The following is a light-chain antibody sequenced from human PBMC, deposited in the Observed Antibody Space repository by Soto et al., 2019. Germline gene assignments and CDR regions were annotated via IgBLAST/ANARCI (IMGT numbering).Light chain of an antibody. CDR2: VST. Sequence: QSVLTQPPSVSGAPGQRVTISCTGSKSNIGAGYEVNWYQQLPGSGPKLIIYVSTNRPSGVPDRFSASKSAASASLVITGLQAEDEADDYCQSYDTSLSLYVFGPGTKLTVL. V-gene: IGLV1-40*01. J-gene: IGLJ1*01. CDR3: QSYDTSLSLYV. CDR1: KSNIGAGYE.